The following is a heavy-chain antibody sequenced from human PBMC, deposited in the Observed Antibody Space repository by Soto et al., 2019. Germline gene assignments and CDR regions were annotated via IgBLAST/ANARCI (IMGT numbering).Heavy chain of an antibody. Sequence: QVQLQESGPGLVKPSETLSLTCTVSGGSISSYYWSWIRQPPGKGLEWIGYIYYSGSTNYNPSLKSRVTISVDTSKNQFSLKLSSVTAADTAVYYCARSPDYDYIWGSYRPVWAFDIWGQGTMVTVSS. CDR2: IYYSGST. V-gene: IGHV4-59*08. D-gene: IGHD3-16*02. J-gene: IGHJ3*02. CDR3: ARSPDYDYIWGSYRPVWAFDI. CDR1: GGSISSYY.